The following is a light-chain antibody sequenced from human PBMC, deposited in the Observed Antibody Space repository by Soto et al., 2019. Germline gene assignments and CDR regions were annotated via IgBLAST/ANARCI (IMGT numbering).Light chain of an antibody. V-gene: IGLV2-14*01. CDR3: SSYTSSSTYV. J-gene: IGLJ1*01. Sequence: QSALTQPASVFGCPGQSITICCTGTSSDVGGYNYVSWYQQHPGKAPKLMIYDVSNRPSGVSNRFSGSKSGNTASLTISGLQAEDEADYYCSSYTSSSTYVFGTGTKVTVL. CDR1: SSDVGGYNY. CDR2: DVS.